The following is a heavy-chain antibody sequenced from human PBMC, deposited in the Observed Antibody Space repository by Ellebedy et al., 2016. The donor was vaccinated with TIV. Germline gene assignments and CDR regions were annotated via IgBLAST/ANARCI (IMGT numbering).Heavy chain of an antibody. CDR2: FYYSGST. J-gene: IGHJ3*02. CDR1: GDSFSSGSHY. Sequence: SETLSLTXTVSGDSFSSGSHYWTWIRQPPGKGLEWIGYFYYSGSTKYNPSLKSRLIMSLDRSKNQFSLRLTSLTAADTAVYFCTNGRNADAFDIWGQGTKVTVSS. CDR3: TNGRNADAFDI. D-gene: IGHD3/OR15-3a*01. V-gene: IGHV4-61*01.